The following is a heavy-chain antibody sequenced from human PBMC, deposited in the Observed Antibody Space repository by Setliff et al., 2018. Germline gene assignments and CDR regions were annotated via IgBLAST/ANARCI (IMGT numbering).Heavy chain of an antibody. Sequence: PGGSLRLSCAASGFTFSSYAMHWFRQAPGKGLEWVSSISGSGGSTYYAGSVKGRFTISRDASKNTLYLQMLSLRGEDTAVYYCAKSTPFTFGGPYSDYWGQGTLVTVSS. J-gene: IGHJ4*02. D-gene: IGHD3-16*01. V-gene: IGHV3-23*01. CDR1: GFTFSSYA. CDR2: ISGSGGST. CDR3: AKSTPFTFGGPYSDY.